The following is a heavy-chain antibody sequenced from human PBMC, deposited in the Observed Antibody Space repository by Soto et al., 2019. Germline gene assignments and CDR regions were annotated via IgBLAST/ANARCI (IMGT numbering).Heavy chain of an antibody. J-gene: IGHJ5*01. CDR2: IKQDGSEK. D-gene: IGHD1-26*01. V-gene: IGHV3-7*01. CDR1: GLTFTTYW. CDR3: TRNRAKFDT. Sequence: GGSLRLSCVASGLTFTTYWMTWVRQAPEKGLEWVANIKQDGSEKYYVDSVKGRFTISRDDAENSLYLQMNNLRAEDTAVYYCTRNRAKFDTWGRGTPLTVSS.